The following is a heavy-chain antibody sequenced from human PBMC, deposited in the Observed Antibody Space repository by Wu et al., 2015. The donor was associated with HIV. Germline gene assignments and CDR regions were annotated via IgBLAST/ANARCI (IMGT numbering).Heavy chain of an antibody. CDR1: GYIFTSYG. Sequence: QVQLVQSGVEVKKPGASVKVSCKASGYIFTSYGISWVRDVPGQGLEWMGWINPNSGGTNYAQKFQGRVTMTRDTSISTAYMELSRLRSDDTAVYYCAREGALYRWEPRWRTWGQGTLVTVSS. D-gene: IGHD1-26*01. CDR2: INPNSGGT. CDR3: AREGALYRWEPRWRT. V-gene: IGHV1-2*02. J-gene: IGHJ4*02.